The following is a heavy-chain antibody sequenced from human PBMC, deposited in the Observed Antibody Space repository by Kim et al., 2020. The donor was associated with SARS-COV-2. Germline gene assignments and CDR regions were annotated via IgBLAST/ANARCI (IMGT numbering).Heavy chain of an antibody. J-gene: IGHJ4*02. CDR2: IYYSGST. V-gene: IGHV4-31*03. CDR1: GGSISGGGYY. CDR3: ARGRITMFGVVTEFDY. Sequence: SETLSLTCTVSGGSISGGGYYWSCIRQHPGKGLEWIGYIYYSGSTYYNPSLKSRVTISVDTSKNQLSLKLSSVTAADTAVYYCARGRITMFGVVTEFDYWGQGTLVTVSS. D-gene: IGHD3-3*01.